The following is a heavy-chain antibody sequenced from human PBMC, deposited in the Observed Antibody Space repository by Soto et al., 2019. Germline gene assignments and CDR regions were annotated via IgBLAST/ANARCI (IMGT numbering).Heavy chain of an antibody. V-gene: IGHV4-39*01. CDR3: AGYCSSTSCYEADYFDY. CDR1: GGSISSSSYY. D-gene: IGHD2-2*01. J-gene: IGHJ4*02. Sequence: SETLSLTCTVSGGSISSSSYYWGWIRQPPGKGLEWIGSIYYSGSTYYNPSLKSRVTISVDTSKNQFSLKLSSVTAADTAVYYCAGYCSSTSCYEADYFDYWGQGTLVTVSS. CDR2: IYYSGST.